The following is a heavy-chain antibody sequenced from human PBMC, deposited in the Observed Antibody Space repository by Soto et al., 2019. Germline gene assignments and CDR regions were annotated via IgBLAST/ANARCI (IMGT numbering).Heavy chain of an antibody. CDR1: ESTFSSYA. D-gene: IGHD6-13*01. Sequence: SETVSCKASESTFSSYAISWVRQAPGQGREWMGGIIPIFGTANYAQKFQGRVTITADESTSTAYMELSSLRSEDTAVYYCARDSSTYSSSWYSSDDAFDIWGQGTMVTVSS. J-gene: IGHJ3*02. V-gene: IGHV1-69*13. CDR3: ARDSSTYSSSWYSSDDAFDI. CDR2: IIPIFGTA.